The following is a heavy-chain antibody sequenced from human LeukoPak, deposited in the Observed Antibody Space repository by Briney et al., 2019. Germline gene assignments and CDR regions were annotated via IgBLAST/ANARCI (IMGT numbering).Heavy chain of an antibody. V-gene: IGHV4-61*01. D-gene: IGHD3-22*01. Sequence: SETLSLTCTVSGGSVSSGSYHWSWIRQPPGKGLEWIGYIYYSGSTNYNPSLKSRVTISVDTSKNQFSLKLSSVTAADTAVYYCARYYYDSSGYYRDYWGQGTLVTVSS. CDR3: ARYYYDSSGYYRDY. CDR2: IYYSGST. CDR1: GGSVSSGSYH. J-gene: IGHJ4*02.